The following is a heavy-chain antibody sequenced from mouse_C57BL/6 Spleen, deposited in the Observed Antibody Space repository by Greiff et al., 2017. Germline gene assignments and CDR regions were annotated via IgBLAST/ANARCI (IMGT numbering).Heavy chain of an antibody. CDR3: ARGDGYFLYAMDY. D-gene: IGHD2-3*01. Sequence: VHLVESGAELARPGASVKLSCKASGYTFTSYGISWVKQRTGQGLEWIGEIYPRSGNTYYNEKFKGKATLTADKSSSTAYMELRSLTSEDSAVYFCARGDGYFLYAMDYWGQGTSVTVSS. CDR1: GYTFTSYG. CDR2: IYPRSGNT. J-gene: IGHJ4*01. V-gene: IGHV1-81*01.